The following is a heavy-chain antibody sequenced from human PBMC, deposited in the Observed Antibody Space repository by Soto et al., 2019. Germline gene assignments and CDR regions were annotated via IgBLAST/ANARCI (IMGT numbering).Heavy chain of an antibody. J-gene: IGHJ6*02. D-gene: IGHD3-3*01. V-gene: IGHV3-43*01. CDR1: GFTFDDYT. CDR3: AKDGGFGVVTSGMDV. CDR2: ISWDGGST. Sequence: GGSLRLSCAASGFTFDDYTMHWVRQAPGKGLEWVSLISWDGGSTYYADSVKGRFTISRDNSKNSLYLQMNSLRTEDTALYYCAKDGGFGVVTSGMDVWGQGTTVTVSS.